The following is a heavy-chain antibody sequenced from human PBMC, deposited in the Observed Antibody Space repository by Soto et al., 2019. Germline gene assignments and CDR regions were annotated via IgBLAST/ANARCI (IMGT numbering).Heavy chain of an antibody. CDR1: GYSFTSYW. CDR2: IYPGDSDT. V-gene: IGHV5-51*01. D-gene: IGHD2-15*01. J-gene: IGHJ5*02. CDR3: ARQAYCSGGSCYFLNWFDP. Sequence: GDSLKISCKGSGYSFTSYWIGWVRQMPGKGLEWMGIIYPGDSDTRYSPSFQGQVTISADKSISTAYLQWSSLKASDTAMYYCARQAYCSGGSCYFLNWFDPWGQGTLVTVSS.